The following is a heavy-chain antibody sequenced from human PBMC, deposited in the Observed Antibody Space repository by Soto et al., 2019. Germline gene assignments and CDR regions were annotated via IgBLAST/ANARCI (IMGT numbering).Heavy chain of an antibody. CDR3: ARTNWDSYYYYGMDV. Sequence: ASVKVSCKASGYTFTSYGISWVRQAPGQGLEWMGWISACNGNTNYAQKLQGRVTMTTDTSTSTAYMELRSLRSDDTAVYYCARTNWDSYYYYGMDVWGQGTTVTVSS. J-gene: IGHJ6*02. CDR2: ISACNGNT. V-gene: IGHV1-18*01. D-gene: IGHD7-27*01. CDR1: GYTFTSYG.